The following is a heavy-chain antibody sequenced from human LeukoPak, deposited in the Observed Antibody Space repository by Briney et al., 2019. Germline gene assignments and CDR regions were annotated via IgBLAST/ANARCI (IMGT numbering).Heavy chain of an antibody. J-gene: IGHJ5*02. CDR2: INTNTGNP. V-gene: IGHV7-4-1*01. CDR1: GYTFTSYA. Sequence: GASVKVSCKASGYTFTSYAMNWVRQAPGQGLEWMGWINTNTGNPTYAQGFTGRFVFSLDTSVSTAYLQIRSLKAEDPAVSYCARDDYGSGTRLRWFDPWGQGTLVTVSS. D-gene: IGHD3-10*01. CDR3: ARDDYGSGTRLRWFDP.